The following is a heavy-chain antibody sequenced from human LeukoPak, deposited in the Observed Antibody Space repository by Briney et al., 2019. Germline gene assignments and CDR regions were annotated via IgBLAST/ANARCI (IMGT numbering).Heavy chain of an antibody. CDR2: INYSGKT. Sequence: SETLSLTCTVSGDSFTSTDDFWGWIRQPPGTGQEWTGSINYSGKTYYNPSLKSRVIISVDTSKNQVSLRLSSVTAADTAVYYCARSSYSSGRYGGLDVWGQGTTVTVSS. V-gene: IGHV4-39*01. CDR3: ARSSYSSGRYGGLDV. D-gene: IGHD3-22*01. J-gene: IGHJ6*02. CDR1: GDSFTSTDDF.